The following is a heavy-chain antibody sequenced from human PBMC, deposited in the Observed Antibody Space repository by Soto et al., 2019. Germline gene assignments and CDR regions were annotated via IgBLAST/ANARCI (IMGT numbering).Heavy chain of an antibody. CDR1: GCSFSDYG. CDR3: STSEYDTSAYLGYFDY. Sequence: TGGTRRLSCAAGGCSFSDYGRHWVRQAPGKGPDLLAVISYDGTPQHYADSVNCPFTISTDHFKNTLHLQINCLRCEDTALYYSSTSEYDTSAYLGYFDYWCQGTMVTVSS. D-gene: IGHD3-22*01. V-gene: IGHV3-30*03. CDR2: ISYDGTPQ. J-gene: IGHJ4*02.